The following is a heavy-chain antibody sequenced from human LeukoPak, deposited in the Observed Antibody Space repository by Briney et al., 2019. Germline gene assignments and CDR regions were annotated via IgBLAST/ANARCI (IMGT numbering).Heavy chain of an antibody. J-gene: IGHJ4*02. CDR1: GYTFTGYY. D-gene: IGHD3-10*01. CDR2: INPNSGGT. Sequence: GASVKVSCKASGYTFTGYYMHWVRQAPGQGLEWMGWINPNSGGTNYAQKFQGRVTMTRDTSISTAYMELSRLRSDDTAVYYCARDLTLQRFGELLGRGTDYWGQGTLVTVSS. CDR3: ARDLTLQRFGELLGRGTDY. V-gene: IGHV1-2*02.